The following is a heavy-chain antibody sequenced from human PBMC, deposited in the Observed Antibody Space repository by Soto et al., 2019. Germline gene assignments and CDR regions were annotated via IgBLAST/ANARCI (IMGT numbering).Heavy chain of an antibody. Sequence: SETLSLTCTVSGGSISSSSYYWGWIRQPPGKGLEWIGSIYYSGSTYYNPSLKSRVTISVDTSKNQFSLKLSSVTAADAAVYYCARRYSYGYKDAFDIWGQGTMVTVS. CDR3: ARRYSYGYKDAFDI. V-gene: IGHV4-39*01. CDR2: IYYSGST. CDR1: GGSISSSSYY. D-gene: IGHD5-18*01. J-gene: IGHJ3*02.